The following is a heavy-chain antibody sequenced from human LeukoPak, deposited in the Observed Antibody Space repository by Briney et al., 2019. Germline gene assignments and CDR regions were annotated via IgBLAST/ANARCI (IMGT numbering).Heavy chain of an antibody. CDR2: VYYIGST. D-gene: IGHD5-24*01. CDR1: EDSISRSSDY. CDR3: AREDAEQMDNSFDI. V-gene: IGHV4-39*07. J-gene: IGHJ3*02. Sequence: SETLSLTCTVSEDSISRSSDYWGWIRQPPGKGPQWIGSVYYIGSTFYNPSLKSRLTISIDTSKNQFSLKLRSVTAADTAVYYCAREDAEQMDNSFDIWGQGTMVTVSS.